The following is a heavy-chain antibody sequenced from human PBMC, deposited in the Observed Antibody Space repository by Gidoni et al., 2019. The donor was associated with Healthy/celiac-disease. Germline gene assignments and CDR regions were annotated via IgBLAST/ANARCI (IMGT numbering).Heavy chain of an antibody. V-gene: IGHV3-49*03. CDR3: TIAAAGTVGGWFDP. D-gene: IGHD6-13*01. J-gene: IGHJ5*02. CDR1: GFTFGDYA. Sequence: EVQLVESGGGLVQPGRSLRLSCTASGFTFGDYAMSWFRQATGKGLEWVGFIRSKAYGGTTEYAASVKGRFTISRDDSKSIAYLQMNSLKTEDTAVYYWTIAAAGTVGGWFDPWGQGTLVTVSS. CDR2: IRSKAYGGTT.